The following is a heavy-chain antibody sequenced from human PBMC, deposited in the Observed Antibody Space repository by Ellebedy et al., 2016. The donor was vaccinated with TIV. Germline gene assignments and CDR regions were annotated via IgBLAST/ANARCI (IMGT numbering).Heavy chain of an antibody. D-gene: IGHD5-18*01. J-gene: IGHJ6*02. CDR2: IICSGGCT. Sequence: GESLKISCAASGFTFSSYAMSWVRQAPGKGLEWLSAIICSGGCTYYSDSVKGRFTISRDNSKNKLYLKMNSLRAEDTAVYYCAKVGLDTAMVNYPMDVWGRGTMVTVSS. CDR3: AKVGLDTAMVNYPMDV. V-gene: IGHV3-23*01. CDR1: GFTFSSYA.